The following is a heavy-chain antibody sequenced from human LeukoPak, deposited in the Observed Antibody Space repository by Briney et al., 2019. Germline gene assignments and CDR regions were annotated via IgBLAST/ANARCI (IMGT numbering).Heavy chain of an antibody. D-gene: IGHD5-18*01. CDR2: IRYDGSNK. Sequence: GGSLRLSCAASGFTFSSYGMHWVPQAPGKGLKWVAFIRYDGSNKYYADSVKGRFTISRDNSKNTLYLQMNSLRAEDTAVYYCAKNRYSYGPFDYWGQGTLVTVSS. V-gene: IGHV3-30*02. J-gene: IGHJ4*02. CDR1: GFTFSSYG. CDR3: AKNRYSYGPFDY.